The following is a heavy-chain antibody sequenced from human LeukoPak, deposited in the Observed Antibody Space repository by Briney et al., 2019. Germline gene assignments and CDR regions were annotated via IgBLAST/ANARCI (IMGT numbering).Heavy chain of an antibody. CDR1: GGSISSYY. J-gene: IGHJ4*02. Sequence: SETLSLTCTVSGGSISSYYWSWIRQPAGKGLEWIGRIYTSGSTNYNPSLKSRVTVSVDTSKNQFSLRLSSVTAADTAVYYCARHGGYSSSWYIDYWGQGTLVTVSS. CDR3: ARHGGYSSSWYIDY. CDR2: IYTSGST. D-gene: IGHD6-13*01. V-gene: IGHV4-4*07.